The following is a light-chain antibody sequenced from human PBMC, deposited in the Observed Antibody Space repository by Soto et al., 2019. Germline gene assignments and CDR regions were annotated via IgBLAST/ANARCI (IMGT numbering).Light chain of an antibody. CDR2: NNN. J-gene: IGLJ2*01. V-gene: IGLV1-44*01. CDR3: AAWDDSLNGPI. CDR1: SSNIGSNT. Sequence: LTHPPSASGTPWQRVTISCSGSSSNIGSNTVNWYQQLPGTAPKLLIYNNNQRPSGVPDRFSGSKSGTSASLAISGLQSEDEADYYCAAWDDSLNGPIFGGGTKVTVL.